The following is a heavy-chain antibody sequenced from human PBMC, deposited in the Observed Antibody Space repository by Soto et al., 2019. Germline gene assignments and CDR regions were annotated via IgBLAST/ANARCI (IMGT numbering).Heavy chain of an antibody. V-gene: IGHV3-30*18. CDR1: GFTFSSYG. CDR2: ISYDGSNK. D-gene: IGHD6-19*01. Sequence: GGSLRLSCAASGFTFSSYGMHWVRQAPGKGLEWVAVISYDGSNKYYADSVKGRFTISRDNSKNTLYLQMNSLRAEDTAVYYCAKDGLGASYSSGWYPGQYFDYWGQGTLVTVSS. J-gene: IGHJ4*02. CDR3: AKDGLGASYSSGWYPGQYFDY.